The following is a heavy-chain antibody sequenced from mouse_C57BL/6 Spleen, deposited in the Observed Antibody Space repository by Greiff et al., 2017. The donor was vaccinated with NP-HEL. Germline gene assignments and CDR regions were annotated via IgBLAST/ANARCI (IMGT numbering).Heavy chain of an antibody. CDR1: GFTFSSYA. CDR3: AREGDYDHYYAMDY. V-gene: IGHV5-4*01. CDR2: ICDGGSYT. D-gene: IGHD2-4*01. J-gene: IGHJ4*01. Sequence: EVQLQESGGGLVKPGGSLKLSCAASGFTFSSYAMSWVRQTPEKRLEWVATICDGGSYTYYPDNVKGRFTISRDNAKNNRYLQMSHLKSEDTAMYYCAREGDYDHYYAMDYWGQGASVTVSS.